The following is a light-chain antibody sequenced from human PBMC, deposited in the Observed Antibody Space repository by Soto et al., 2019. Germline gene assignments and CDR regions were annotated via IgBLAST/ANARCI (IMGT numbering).Light chain of an antibody. J-gene: IGKJ4*01. Sequence: DIQMTQSPSTLSASVGDRVTITCRASQSISTWLAWYQQKPGKAPKLLIFDASSLESGVPSRFSGSGSGTEFTLTINSLQPDDFATYYCQQYNTYSLTFAGGTKVDIK. CDR3: QQYNTYSLT. V-gene: IGKV1-5*01. CDR2: DAS. CDR1: QSISTW.